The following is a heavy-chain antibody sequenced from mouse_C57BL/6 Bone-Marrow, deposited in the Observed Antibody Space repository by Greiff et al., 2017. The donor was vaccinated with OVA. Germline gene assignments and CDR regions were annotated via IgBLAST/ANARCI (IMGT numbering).Heavy chain of an antibody. D-gene: IGHD1-1*01. CDR3: ARSGCCGSYAMDY. CDR1: GYTFTSYT. J-gene: IGHJ4*01. CDR2: INPSSGYT. V-gene: IGHV1-4*01. Sequence: QVQLQQPGAELVRPGASVKMSCKASGYTFTSYTMHWVKQRPGQGLEWIGYINPSSGYTKYNQKFKDKATLTADKSSSTAYMQLSSLTSEDSAVYYCARSGCCGSYAMDYWGQGTSVTVSS.